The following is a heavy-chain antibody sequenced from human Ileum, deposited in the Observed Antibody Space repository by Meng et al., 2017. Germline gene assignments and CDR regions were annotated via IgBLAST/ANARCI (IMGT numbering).Heavy chain of an antibody. CDR2: IWYDGSKK. V-gene: IGHV3-33*03. CDR3: VRYNINAFDM. D-gene: IGHD1-1*01. CDR1: GFTFSSNG. Sequence: GESLKISCEASGFTFSSNGMHWVRQAPGKGLEWVAVIWYDGSKKYYADSVKGRFTISRDNSKSTVSLQMNSLGAEDTAVYYCVRYNINAFDMWGQGTLVTVSS. J-gene: IGHJ3*02.